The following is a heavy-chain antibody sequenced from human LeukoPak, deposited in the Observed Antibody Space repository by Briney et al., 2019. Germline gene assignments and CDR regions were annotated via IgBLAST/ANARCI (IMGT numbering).Heavy chain of an antibody. J-gene: IGHJ4*02. Sequence: KPGGSLRLSCAASGFPFSDYYMSWIRQAPGKGLEWVSYIISSRSDTKYADSVKGRFTISRDNAKNSLYLQMNSLRAEDTAVYYCARDRLWEVGATPYFAYWGQGTLVTVSS. D-gene: IGHD1-26*01. CDR3: ARDRLWEVGATPYFAY. V-gene: IGHV3-11*05. CDR1: GFPFSDYY. CDR2: IISSRSDT.